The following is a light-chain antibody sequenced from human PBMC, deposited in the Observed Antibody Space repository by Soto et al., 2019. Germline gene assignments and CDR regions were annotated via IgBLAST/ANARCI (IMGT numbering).Light chain of an antibody. CDR3: QQRSNWPLT. CDR1: QSVSSY. Sequence: EIVLTQSPATLSLSPGERATLSCRASQSVSSYLAWYQQKPGQAPRLLIYDASNRATGVPARFSGSGCVSDFTLTISSLEPEDFAVYSCQQRSNWPLTFGGGTKVELK. J-gene: IGKJ4*01. CDR2: DAS. V-gene: IGKV3-11*01.